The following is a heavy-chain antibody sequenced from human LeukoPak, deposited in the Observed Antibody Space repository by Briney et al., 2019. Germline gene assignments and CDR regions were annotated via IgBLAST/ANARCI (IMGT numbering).Heavy chain of an antibody. D-gene: IGHD5-18*01. J-gene: IGHJ4*02. CDR3: ARKVAVAMDLDY. V-gene: IGHV3-23*01. CDR2: ITGAGSST. Sequence: GGSLRFSCAASGFTFKSYGMTWVRQVPGKGLEWVSSITGAGSSTKYADSVNGRFTISRDNSKNTVSLQMTGLRAEDTAVYYCARKVAVAMDLDYWGQGTLVTVSS. CDR1: GFTFKSYG.